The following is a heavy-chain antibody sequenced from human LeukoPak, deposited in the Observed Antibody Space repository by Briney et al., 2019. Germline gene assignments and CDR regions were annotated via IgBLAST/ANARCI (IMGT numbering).Heavy chain of an antibody. Sequence: ASVTVSCKASGYTFTSYGISWVRQAPGQGLEWMGWISAYNGNTNYAQKLQGRVTMTTDTSTSTAYMELRSLRSDDTAVYYCARENYDYVWGSYRRLDYWGQGTLVTVSS. D-gene: IGHD3-16*02. CDR2: ISAYNGNT. J-gene: IGHJ4*02. CDR1: GYTFTSYG. V-gene: IGHV1-18*01. CDR3: ARENYDYVWGSYRRLDY.